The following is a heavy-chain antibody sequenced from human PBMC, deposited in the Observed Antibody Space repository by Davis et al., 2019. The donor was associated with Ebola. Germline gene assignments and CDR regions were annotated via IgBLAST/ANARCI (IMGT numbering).Heavy chain of an antibody. CDR2: LFYSWSS. CDR3: TRDSRWLVPGTYYYYGMDV. CDR1: GGSIFTYY. J-gene: IGHJ6*02. D-gene: IGHD6-19*01. V-gene: IGHV4-59*01. Sequence: GSLRLSCTVPGGSIFTYYWNWIRQSPGKGLEWIGFLFYSWSSNYNPSLKSRVTISVDTSKNYFSLKLGSVTAADTAVYYCTRDSRWLVPGTYYYYGMDVCGQGTTVTVSS.